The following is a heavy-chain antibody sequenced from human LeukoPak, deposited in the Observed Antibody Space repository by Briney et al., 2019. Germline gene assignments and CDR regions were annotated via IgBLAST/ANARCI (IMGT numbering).Heavy chain of an antibody. V-gene: IGHV3-30*02. J-gene: IGHJ4*02. Sequence: GGSLRLSCAASGFTFSSYGMHWVRQAPGKGLEWVAFIRYDGSNKYYADSVKGRFTISRDNSKNTLYLQMNSLRAEDTAVYYCAKDLYYYDSSGYLDYWGQGTLVTVSS. D-gene: IGHD3-22*01. CDR2: IRYDGSNK. CDR1: GFTFSSYG. CDR3: AKDLYYYDSSGYLDY.